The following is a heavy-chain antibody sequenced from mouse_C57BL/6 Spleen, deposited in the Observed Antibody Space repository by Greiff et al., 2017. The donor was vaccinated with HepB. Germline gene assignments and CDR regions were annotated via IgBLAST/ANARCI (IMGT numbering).Heavy chain of an antibody. Sequence: ESGPGLVKPSQSLSLTCSVTGYSITSGYYWNWIRQFPGNKLEWMGYISYDGSNNYNPSLKNRISITRETSKNQFFLKLNSVTTEDTATYYCARDQRFAYWGQGTLVTVSA. CDR2: ISYDGSN. J-gene: IGHJ3*01. CDR3: ARDQRFAY. V-gene: IGHV3-6*01. CDR1: GYSITSGYY.